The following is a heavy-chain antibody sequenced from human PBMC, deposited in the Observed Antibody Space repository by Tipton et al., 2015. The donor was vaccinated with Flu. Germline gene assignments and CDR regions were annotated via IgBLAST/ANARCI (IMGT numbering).Heavy chain of an antibody. CDR1: GFMFSSFW. Sequence: PLRLSCEGSGFMFSSFWMGLVRQAPGKGLEWVASIKHDGGEEKYVDSLKGRFTTSRDKSNTTVFLQMKSLRVEDTALYFCVRERFGQGFDYWGQGTSVTVSS. D-gene: IGHD3-10*01. CDR2: IKHDGGEE. J-gene: IGHJ4*02. CDR3: VRERFGQGFDY. V-gene: IGHV3-7*01.